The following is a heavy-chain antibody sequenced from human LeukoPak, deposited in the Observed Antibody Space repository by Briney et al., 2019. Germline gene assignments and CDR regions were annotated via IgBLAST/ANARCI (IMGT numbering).Heavy chain of an antibody. CDR3: AKQREGTSWSPDY. CDR2: ISYDGSDK. J-gene: IGHJ4*02. V-gene: IGHV3-30*18. Sequence: PGGSLRLSCAASGFIFSGYGMHWVRRAPGKGLEWVTVISYDGSDKYYADSVKGRFTISRDNSWNTVYLQMNSLRAEDTAVYYCAKQREGTSWSPDYWGRGTLVTVSS. D-gene: IGHD6-13*01. CDR1: GFIFSGYG.